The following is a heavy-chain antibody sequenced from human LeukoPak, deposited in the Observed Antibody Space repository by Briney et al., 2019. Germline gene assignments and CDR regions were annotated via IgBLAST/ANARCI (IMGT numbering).Heavy chain of an antibody. CDR2: ISYGGSNK. D-gene: IGHD3-22*01. V-gene: IGHV3-30*04. Sequence: GGSLRLSCAASGFTFSSHAMHWVRQAPGKGLEWVAVISYGGSNKYYADSVKGRFTISRDNSKNTLYLQMNSLRAEDTAVYYCARDYTHSSGYLGYWGQGTLVTVSS. CDR3: ARDYTHSSGYLGY. J-gene: IGHJ4*02. CDR1: GFTFSSHA.